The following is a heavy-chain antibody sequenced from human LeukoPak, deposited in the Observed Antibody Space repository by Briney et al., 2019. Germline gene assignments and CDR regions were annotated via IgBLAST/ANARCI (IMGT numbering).Heavy chain of an antibody. CDR2: INPNSGGT. D-gene: IGHD3-22*01. CDR3: ARDLTYCYESSGEPPSIDP. J-gene: IGHJ5*02. Sequence: ASVKAPYTAAGYTFTAYYMKWVRESPGQGLEWMGWINPNSGGTNYAQKFQGRVTMTRDTSISTAYIELSRLRSDDTAVYYCARDLTYCYESSGEPPSIDPWGQGTLVTVSS. CDR1: GYTFTAYY. V-gene: IGHV1-2*02.